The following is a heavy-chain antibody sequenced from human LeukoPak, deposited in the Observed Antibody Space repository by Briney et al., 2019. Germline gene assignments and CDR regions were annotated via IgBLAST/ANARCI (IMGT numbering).Heavy chain of an antibody. CDR2: ISSSSSYI. CDR1: GFTFSSYS. V-gene: IGHV3-21*04. D-gene: IGHD1-1*01. CDR3: ARGKYPDNDDYMDV. J-gene: IGHJ6*03. Sequence: GGSLRLSCAASGFTFSSYSMNWVRQAPGKGLEWVSSISSSSSYIYYADSVMGRFTISRDNAKNSLYLEMNSLRVEDTALYYCARGKYPDNDDYMDVWGKGTTVTVSS.